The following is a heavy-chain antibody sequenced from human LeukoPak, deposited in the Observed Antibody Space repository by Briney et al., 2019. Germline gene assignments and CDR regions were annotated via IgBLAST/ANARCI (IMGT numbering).Heavy chain of an antibody. D-gene: IGHD2-15*01. CDR1: GGSINSYY. CDR2: IYYSETI. CDR3: VRVGGASSVLSAFDI. V-gene: IGHV4-59*01. Sequence: PSETLSLTCTVSGGSINSYYWSWIRQPPGKGLEWIGYIYYSETINYNPSLKSQVTISLDTSNNQVSLKLASVTAADTAVYYCVRVGGASSVLSAFDIWGQGAMVTVSS. J-gene: IGHJ3*02.